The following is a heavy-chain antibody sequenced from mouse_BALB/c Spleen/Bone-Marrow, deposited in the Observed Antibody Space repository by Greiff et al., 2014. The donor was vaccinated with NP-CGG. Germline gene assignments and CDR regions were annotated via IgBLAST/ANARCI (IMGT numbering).Heavy chain of an antibody. J-gene: IGHJ2*01. D-gene: IGHD2-3*01. CDR3: ARGRGWYFDY. CDR2: IYPGDGDT. Sequence: QVQLKESGAELVRPGSSVKISCKASGYAFSSYWMNWVKQRPGRGLEWIGQIYPGDGDTNYNGKFKGKATLTADKSSSTAYMQLSGLTSEDSAVYFCARGRGWYFDYWGQGTTLTVSS. CDR1: GYAFSSYW. V-gene: IGHV1-80*01.